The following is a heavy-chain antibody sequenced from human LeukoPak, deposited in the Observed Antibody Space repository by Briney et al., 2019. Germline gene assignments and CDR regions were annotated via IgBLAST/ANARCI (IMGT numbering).Heavy chain of an antibody. J-gene: IGHJ4*02. CDR3: ARDVVRGVPDDY. CDR2: INPNSGGT. V-gene: IGHV1-2*06. CDR1: GYTFTGYY. Sequence: ASVKVSCKASGYTFTGYYMHWVRQAPGQGLEWMGRINPNSGGTNYAQKFQGRVTMTRDTSISTAYMELSRLRSDDTAVYYCARDVVRGVPDDYWGQGTLVTVCS. D-gene: IGHD3-10*01.